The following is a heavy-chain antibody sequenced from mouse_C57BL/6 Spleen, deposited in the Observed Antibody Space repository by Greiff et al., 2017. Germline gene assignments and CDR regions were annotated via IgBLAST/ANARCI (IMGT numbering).Heavy chain of an antibody. J-gene: IGHJ4*01. Sequence: EVMLVESGGGLVKPGGSLKLSCAASGFTFSSYAMSWVRQTPEKRLEWVATISDGGSSTYYPDNVKGRFTISRDTAKNNLYLQMSHLKSEDTAMYYCARDRPHDYDVDYDAMDYWGQGISVTVSS. CDR1: GFTFSSYA. CDR2: ISDGGSST. D-gene: IGHD2-4*01. CDR3: ARDRPHDYDVDYDAMDY. V-gene: IGHV5-4*01.